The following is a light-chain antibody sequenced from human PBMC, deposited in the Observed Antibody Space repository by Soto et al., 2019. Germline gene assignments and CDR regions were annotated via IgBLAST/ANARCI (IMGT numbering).Light chain of an antibody. V-gene: IGKV1-17*01. CDR2: AAS. Sequence: DIQMTQSPSSLSASVGDRVTITCRASQGIRNDLGWYQQKPGKAPKLLIYAASTLESGVPSRFSGSGSGTDFTLTISCLQSEDFATYYCQQYYSYPRTFGQGTKVDIK. CDR1: QGIRND. J-gene: IGKJ1*01. CDR3: QQYYSYPRT.